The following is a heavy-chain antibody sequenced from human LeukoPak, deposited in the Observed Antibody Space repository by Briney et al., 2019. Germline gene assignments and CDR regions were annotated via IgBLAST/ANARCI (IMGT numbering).Heavy chain of an antibody. V-gene: IGHV4-39*01. CDR2: VYYSGST. Sequence: SETLSLTCTVSGGSISSSSYYWGWIRQPPGKGLEWIGSVYYSGSTYYNPSLKSRVTISVDTSKNQFSLKLSSVTAADTAVYYCARHKAEVVCGGDCGVFGYFDLWGRGTLVTVSS. D-gene: IGHD2-21*02. CDR1: GGSISSSSYY. CDR3: ARHKAEVVCGGDCGVFGYFDL. J-gene: IGHJ2*01.